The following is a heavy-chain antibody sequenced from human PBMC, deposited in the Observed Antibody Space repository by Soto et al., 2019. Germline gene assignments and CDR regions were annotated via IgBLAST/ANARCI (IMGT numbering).Heavy chain of an antibody. Sequence: QEQLVQSGAEVKEPGASVKVSCKASGYTFINYYIHWVRQAPGQGLEWMVIINPMGGSTNYAQEFQGRVTLTSDTSTSTVCMELSSLRFEDTALFYCARDLAAGDLWGQGTLVTVSS. CDR1: GYTFINYY. V-gene: IGHV1-46*01. CDR2: INPMGGST. D-gene: IGHD6-13*01. J-gene: IGHJ5*02. CDR3: ARDLAAGDL.